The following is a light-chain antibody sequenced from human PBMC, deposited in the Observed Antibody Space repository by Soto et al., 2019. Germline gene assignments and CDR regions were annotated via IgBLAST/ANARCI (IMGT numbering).Light chain of an antibody. Sequence: EIVLTQSPATLSLSPGERATLSCRASQSVSSYLAWYEQKPGQAPRLLIYDASNRATGIPARFSGSGSGTDFTLTISSLEPEDSAVYYCQHGCNWPPTFGGGTKVEIK. CDR1: QSVSSY. V-gene: IGKV3-11*01. J-gene: IGKJ4*01. CDR2: DAS. CDR3: QHGCNWPPT.